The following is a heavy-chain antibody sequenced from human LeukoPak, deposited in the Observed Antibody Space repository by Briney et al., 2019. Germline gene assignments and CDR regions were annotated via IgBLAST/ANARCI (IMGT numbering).Heavy chain of an antibody. Sequence: ASVKVSCKASGYTFTGYYMHWGRQAPGQGLEWMGWINPNSGGTNYAQKFQGRVTMTRDTSISTAYMELSRLRSDDTAVYYCARDILKRWYYFDYWGQGTLVTVSS. V-gene: IGHV1-2*02. CDR3: ARDILKRWYYFDY. D-gene: IGHD4-23*01. CDR2: INPNSGGT. J-gene: IGHJ4*02. CDR1: GYTFTGYY.